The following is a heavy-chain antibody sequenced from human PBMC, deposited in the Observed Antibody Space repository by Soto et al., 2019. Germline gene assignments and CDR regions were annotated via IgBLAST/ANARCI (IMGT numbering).Heavy chain of an antibody. J-gene: IGHJ5*02. Sequence: PSETLSLTFTVSGGSISSGDYYWSWIRQPTGKGLEWIGYIYYSGSTYYNPSLKSRVTISVDTSKNQFSLKLSSVTAADTAVYYCARVAGYYPNWFDPWGQGTLVTVSS. CDR3: ARVAGYYPNWFDP. CDR2: IYYSGST. D-gene: IGHD3-16*01. V-gene: IGHV4-30-4*01. CDR1: GGSISSGDYY.